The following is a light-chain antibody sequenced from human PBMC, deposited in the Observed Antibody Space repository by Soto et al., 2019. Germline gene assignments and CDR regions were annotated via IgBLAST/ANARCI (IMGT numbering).Light chain of an antibody. J-gene: IGKJ1*01. CDR1: QDINDY. Sequence: DIKMTQSPSAMSASVGDRVTITCRASQDINDYLTWFQQKPGKVPERLIYAASRLQSGVPSRFSGSGSGTEFTLTISSLQPEDFATYYCLQHNSYPQKFGQGTKV. V-gene: IGKV1-17*03. CDR2: AAS. CDR3: LQHNSYPQK.